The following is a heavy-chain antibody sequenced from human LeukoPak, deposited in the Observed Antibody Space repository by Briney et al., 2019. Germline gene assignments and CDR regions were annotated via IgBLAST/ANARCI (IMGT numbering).Heavy chain of an antibody. Sequence: GRSLRLSCAASGFTFSSYGMHWVRQAPGKGLEWVAVISYDGSNKYYADSVKGRFTISRDNSKNTLYLQMNSLRAEDTAVYYCAKDALNYDSSGYYYSPNWGQGTLVTVSS. V-gene: IGHV3-30*18. CDR1: GFTFSSYG. CDR3: AKDALNYDSSGYYYSPN. D-gene: IGHD3-22*01. J-gene: IGHJ4*02. CDR2: ISYDGSNK.